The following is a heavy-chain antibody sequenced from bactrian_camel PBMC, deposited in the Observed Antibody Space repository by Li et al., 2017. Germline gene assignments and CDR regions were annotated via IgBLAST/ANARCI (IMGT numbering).Heavy chain of an antibody. D-gene: IGHD2*01. V-gene: IGHV3S1*01. J-gene: IGHJ4*01. CDR1: GYTFNERC. CDR3: ALTSAGGSRYGVPVLYNY. Sequence: QVQLVESGGASVQRGGSLRLSCVASGYTFNERCMAWFRQAPGKAREGVASIHTSASRTRYGDSVQGRFTISADTAKNAVYLQMNSLKSEDTALYYCALTSAGGSRYGVPVLYNYWGQGTQVTVS. CDR2: IHTSASRT.